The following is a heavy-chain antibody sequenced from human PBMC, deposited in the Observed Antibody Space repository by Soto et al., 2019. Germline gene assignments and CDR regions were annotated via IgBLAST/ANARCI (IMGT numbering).Heavy chain of an antibody. V-gene: IGHV3-66*01. J-gene: IGHJ4*02. CDR3: ARADYCSGGSCYPVLNY. CDR1: GITVSGNY. D-gene: IGHD2-15*01. Sequence: EVQLVESGGGLVQPGGSLRLSCAVSGITVSGNYMTWVRQAPGKGLEWVSNIYTSGNTYYADSVKGRFTISRDNSKNMVYLQMNSLRAEDTAVYYCARADYCSGGSCYPVLNYWGQGTLVTVSS. CDR2: IYTSGNT.